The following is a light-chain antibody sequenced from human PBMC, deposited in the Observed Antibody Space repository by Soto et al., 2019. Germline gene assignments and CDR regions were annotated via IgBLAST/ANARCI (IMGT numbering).Light chain of an antibody. CDR2: DNN. Sequence: QSVLTQPPSVSAAPGQKVTISCSGSISNIGNNYLSWYQQLPGTAPKLLIYDNNKLHSGIPDRFSGSKSGTSATLGITGLQTGDEADYYCGTWASSLSAGVFGTGTKLTVL. CDR1: ISNIGNNY. J-gene: IGLJ1*01. V-gene: IGLV1-51*01. CDR3: GTWASSLSAGV.